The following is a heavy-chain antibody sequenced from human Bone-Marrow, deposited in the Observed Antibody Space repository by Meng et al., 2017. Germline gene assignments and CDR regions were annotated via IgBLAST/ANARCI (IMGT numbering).Heavy chain of an antibody. CDR2: IYCTGST. Sequence: QLQLQESGPGLVKPSETLSLTCTVSGGSISSSFFYWGWVRQPPGKGLEWIGSIYCTGSTYYNPSLKSRVTISIDTSKNQFSLKLSSVTAADTAVYYCARLDDTGIDYWGQGILVTVSS. D-gene: IGHD5-18*01. CDR3: ARLDDTGIDY. CDR1: GGSISSSFFY. J-gene: IGHJ4*02. V-gene: IGHV4-39*01.